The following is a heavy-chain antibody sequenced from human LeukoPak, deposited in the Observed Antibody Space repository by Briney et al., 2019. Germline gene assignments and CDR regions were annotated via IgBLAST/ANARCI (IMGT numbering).Heavy chain of an antibody. CDR1: GYIFTSYG. J-gene: IGHJ4*02. D-gene: IGHD3-10*01. CDR2: INTYNGNT. Sequence: GASVKVSCKASGYIFTSYGISWVRQAPGQGLEWMGWINTYNGNTKSAQKLQGRVTMTADTSTSTVYMELRSLRSDDTAVYYCARDLGSHSDWGQGTLVTVSS. V-gene: IGHV1-18*01. CDR3: ARDLGSHSD.